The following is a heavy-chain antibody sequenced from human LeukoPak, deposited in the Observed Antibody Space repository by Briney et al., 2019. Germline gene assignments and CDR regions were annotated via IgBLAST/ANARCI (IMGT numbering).Heavy chain of an antibody. CDR2: IKEDGTRD. J-gene: IGHJ4*02. CDR3: ARDTKAGYFDL. Sequence: GGSLRLSCAASGFTFNTYWMSWVRQAPGKGLEWLANIKEDGTRDYYVESMKGRFTISKDNAKNSLYLQVKSLGAEDTAVYYCARDTKAGYFDLWGQGTLVTVSS. CDR1: GFTFNTYW. V-gene: IGHV3-7*01.